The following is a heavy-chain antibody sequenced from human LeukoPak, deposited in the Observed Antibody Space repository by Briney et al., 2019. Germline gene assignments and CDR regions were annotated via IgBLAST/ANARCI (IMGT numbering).Heavy chain of an antibody. D-gene: IGHD3-10*01. V-gene: IGHV3-30*02. CDR2: IRYDGSNK. CDR1: GFIFSSYG. Sequence: PGGSLRLSCAASGFIFSSYGMHWVRQALGKGLEWVAFIRYDGSNKYYADSVKGRFTISRDNAKNSLYLQMNSLRAEDTAVYYCARDLSVGRFGELLHDASDIWGQGTMVTVSS. J-gene: IGHJ3*02. CDR3: ARDLSVGRFGELLHDASDI.